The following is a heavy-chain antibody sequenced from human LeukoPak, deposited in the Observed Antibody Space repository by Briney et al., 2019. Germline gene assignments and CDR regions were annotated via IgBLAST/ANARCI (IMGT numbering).Heavy chain of an antibody. CDR1: GFTFSSYT. V-gene: IGHV3-21*01. CDR2: ISSSSSYI. J-gene: IGHJ4*02. CDR3: ARDPIAVAGTDDY. D-gene: IGHD6-19*01. Sequence: GGSLRLSCAASGFTFSSYTMNWVRQAPGKGLEWVSSISSSSSYIYYADSVKGRFTISRDNAKNSLYLQMNSLRAEDTAVYYCARDPIAVAGTDDYWGQGTLVTVSS.